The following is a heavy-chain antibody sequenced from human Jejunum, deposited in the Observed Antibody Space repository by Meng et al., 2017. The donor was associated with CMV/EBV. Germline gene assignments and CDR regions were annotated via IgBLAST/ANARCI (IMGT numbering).Heavy chain of an antibody. CDR1: RCTFSGDA. V-gene: IGHV3-21*01. D-gene: IGHD5-18*01. Sequence: RCTFSGDAINCVRPAPGKGLEWVSFIGSSGRTKYLADSVKDRFTISRDNAKNSLYLQMNNLTVEDTAMYYCTRGGWRYSFGSFDYWGQGALVTVSS. J-gene: IGHJ4*02. CDR2: IGSSGRTK. CDR3: TRGGWRYSFGSFDY.